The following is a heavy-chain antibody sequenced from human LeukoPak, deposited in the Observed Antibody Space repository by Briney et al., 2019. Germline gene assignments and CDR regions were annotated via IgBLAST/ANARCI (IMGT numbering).Heavy chain of an antibody. CDR3: ARYCGGDCYGMDV. CDR1: WFTFRRFW. D-gene: IGHD2-21*01. V-gene: IGHV3-7*01. CDR2: IKQDGSEK. J-gene: IGHJ6*02. Sequence: GGSLGLSCTASWFTFRRFWMNWVRQAPGKGPEWVANIKQDGSEKDYVDSVKGRFTISRDNAQNSLYLQMNSLRAEDTAVYYCARYCGGDCYGMDVWGQGTTVTVSS.